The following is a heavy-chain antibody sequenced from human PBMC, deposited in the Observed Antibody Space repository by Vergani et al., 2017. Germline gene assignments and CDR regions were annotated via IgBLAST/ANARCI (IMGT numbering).Heavy chain of an antibody. V-gene: IGHV4-4*07. D-gene: IGHD2-21*01. Sequence: QVHLQESGPGVVKPSDTLSLTCTVSGGSMSDFYWTWNRQPAGRGLEWIGRIYPNGNGNYNESLRSRLTMSIDTSRSQFSLSLSSVTAADTAVYYCARGNCGVNCPKYNWLAPWGRGILVTVSS. CDR3: ARGNCGVNCPKYNWLAP. CDR2: IYPNGNG. J-gene: IGHJ5*02. CDR1: GGSMSDFY.